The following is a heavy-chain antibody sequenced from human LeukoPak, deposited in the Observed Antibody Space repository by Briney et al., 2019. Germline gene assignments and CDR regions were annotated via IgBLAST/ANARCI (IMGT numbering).Heavy chain of an antibody. CDR1: GGSISSYY. J-gene: IGHJ4*02. Sequence: SETLSLTCTVSGGSISSYYWSWIRQPPGKGLEWIGYIYYSGSTNYNPSLKSRVTISVDTSKNLFSLKLSSVTAADTAVYYCAWAVVVPAATFDYWGQGTLVTVSS. CDR2: IYYSGST. V-gene: IGHV4-59*01. CDR3: AWAVVVPAATFDY. D-gene: IGHD2-2*01.